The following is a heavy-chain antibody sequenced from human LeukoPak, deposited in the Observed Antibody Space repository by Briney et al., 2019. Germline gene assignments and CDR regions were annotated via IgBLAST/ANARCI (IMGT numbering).Heavy chain of an antibody. CDR1: GLTFSTYW. V-gene: IGHV3-74*03. D-gene: IGHD2-21*01. J-gene: IGHJ4*02. CDR2: INPDGSIR. CDR3: AREARVGGALQY. Sequence: GGSLRLSYAASGLTFSTYWMHWVRQAPGKGLAWVARINPDGSIRTYADSVQGRVTISRDTAKDTLFLQMNSLRAEDTAVYYCAREARVGGALQYWGQGTPVTVSS.